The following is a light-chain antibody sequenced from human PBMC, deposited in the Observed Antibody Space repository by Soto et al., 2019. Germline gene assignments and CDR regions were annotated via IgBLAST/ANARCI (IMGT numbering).Light chain of an antibody. CDR2: EVS. V-gene: IGKV2-30*02. Sequence: DVVMTQSPLSLPVTLGQPASISCRSSQSLIHSDGNTYLNWCQQRPGQSPRRLTYEVSDRDSGVPDRFSGSGSGTDYTLKISRLQAQYVGVPYCMQGTHWAWTFGQGTEVEIK. J-gene: IGKJ1*01. CDR3: MQGTHWAWT. CDR1: QSLIHSDGNTY.